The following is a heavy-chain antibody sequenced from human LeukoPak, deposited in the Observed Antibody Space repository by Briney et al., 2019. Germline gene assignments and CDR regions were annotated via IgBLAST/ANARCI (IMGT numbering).Heavy chain of an antibody. CDR2: ISGSGGST. CDR3: AKLKAFSNFDY. J-gene: IGHJ4*02. V-gene: IGHV3-23*01. D-gene: IGHD2/OR15-2a*01. CDR1: GFTFSHYG. Sequence: PGGSLRLSCAASGFTFSHYGMHWVRQAPGKGLEWVSAISGSGGSTYYADSVKGRFTISRDNSKNTLYLQMNSLRAEDTAVYYCAKLKAFSNFDYWGQGTLVTVSS.